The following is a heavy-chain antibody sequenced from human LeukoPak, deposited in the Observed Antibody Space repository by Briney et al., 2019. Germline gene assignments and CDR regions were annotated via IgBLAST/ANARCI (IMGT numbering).Heavy chain of an antibody. CDR2: ISGSGGST. D-gene: IGHD3-10*01. CDR1: GFTFSSYA. CDR3: AKRGLYYGSGSYTS. J-gene: IGHJ4*02. Sequence: GGSPRLSCAASGFTFSSYAMSWVRQAPGKGLEWVSAISGSGGSTYYADSVKGRFTISRDNSKNTLYLQMNSLRAEDTAVYYCAKRGLYYGSGSYTSWGQGTLVTVSS. V-gene: IGHV3-23*01.